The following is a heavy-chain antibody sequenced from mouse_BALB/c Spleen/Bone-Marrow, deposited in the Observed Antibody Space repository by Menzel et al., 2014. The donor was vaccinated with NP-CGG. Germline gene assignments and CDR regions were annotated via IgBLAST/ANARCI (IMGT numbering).Heavy chain of an antibody. J-gene: IGHJ2*01. CDR2: SRNKVNDYTT. V-gene: IGHV7-1*02. Sequence: DVKLVESGGGLVQPGGSLRLSCAPSGFTFXDFYMEWVRQPPGKRLEWIAASRNKVNDYTTEYSASVKGRFIVSRDTSQSILYLQMNALRAEDTAIYYCARAVYGNFDYWGQGTTLTVSS. D-gene: IGHD2-1*01. CDR3: ARAVYGNFDY. CDR1: GFTFXDFY.